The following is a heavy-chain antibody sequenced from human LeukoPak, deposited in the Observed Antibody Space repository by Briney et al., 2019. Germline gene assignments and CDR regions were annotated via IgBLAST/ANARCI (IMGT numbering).Heavy chain of an antibody. CDR1: GFTFSSYW. Sequence: PGGSLRLSCAASGFTFSSYWMSWVRQAPGKGLEWVANIKQDGSEKYYVDSVKGRFTISRDNAKNSLYLQMNSLRAEDTAVYYCAKDLIAVAGAFDYWGQGTLVTVSS. CDR3: AKDLIAVAGAFDY. J-gene: IGHJ4*02. D-gene: IGHD6-19*01. CDR2: IKQDGSEK. V-gene: IGHV3-7*03.